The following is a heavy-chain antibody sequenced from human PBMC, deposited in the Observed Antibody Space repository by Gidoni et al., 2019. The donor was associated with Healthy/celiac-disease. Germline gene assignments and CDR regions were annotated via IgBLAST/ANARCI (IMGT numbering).Heavy chain of an antibody. V-gene: IGHV4-31*02. J-gene: IGHJ5*02. Sequence: STYYNPSLKSRVTISVDTSKNQFSLKLSSVTAADTAVYYCARALDYYDRSGYLNVWFDPWGQGTLVTVSS. CDR2: ST. D-gene: IGHD3-22*01. CDR3: ARALDYYDRSGYLNVWFDP.